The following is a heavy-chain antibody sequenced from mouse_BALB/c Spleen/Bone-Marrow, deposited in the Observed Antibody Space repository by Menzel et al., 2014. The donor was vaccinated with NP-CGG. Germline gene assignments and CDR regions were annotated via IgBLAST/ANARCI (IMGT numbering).Heavy chain of an antibody. D-gene: IGHD1-1*01. CDR2: INPSTGYT. Sequence: QVQLKQSGAELAKPGASVMMSCKASGYTFTSYWMHWVKQRPGQALEWIGYINPSTGYTEFNQKFKDKATLTADKSSSTAYMHPSGLTSEDSAVYYCARGATVVARYFDSWGQGTTLTVSS. CDR1: GYTFTSYW. V-gene: IGHV1-7*01. CDR3: ARGATVVARYFDS. J-gene: IGHJ2*01.